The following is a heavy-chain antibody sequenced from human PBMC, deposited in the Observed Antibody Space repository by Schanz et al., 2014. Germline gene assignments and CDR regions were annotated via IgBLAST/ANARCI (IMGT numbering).Heavy chain of an antibody. Sequence: QVPLVQSGADVKKPGASVKVSCKASGYTFTGYSMHWVRQAPGQGLEWMGRINPNSGCTNYAQKFQGRVTLTRDTASSTIYMDLSRLRSDDTAVYYCAREGTVIRGLSGWFDPWGQGTLVTVSS. D-gene: IGHD3-10*01. CDR1: GYTFTGYS. V-gene: IGHV1-2*06. CDR2: INPNSGCT. CDR3: AREGTVIRGLSGWFDP. J-gene: IGHJ5*02.